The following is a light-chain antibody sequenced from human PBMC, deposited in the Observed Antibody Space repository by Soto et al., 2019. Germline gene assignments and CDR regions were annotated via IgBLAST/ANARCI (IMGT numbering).Light chain of an antibody. J-gene: IGKJ5*01. CDR2: DAF. Sequence: DIQRAQSASSVSASVGDRVTITCQASQDINSYLSWYQQRPGKAPKLLIYDAFTLETGVPSRFSGSGSGTDFIFTISSLQPEDFATYYCQQYDTFPVTFGQGTRLEIK. CDR3: QQYDTFPVT. V-gene: IGKV1-33*01. CDR1: QDINSY.